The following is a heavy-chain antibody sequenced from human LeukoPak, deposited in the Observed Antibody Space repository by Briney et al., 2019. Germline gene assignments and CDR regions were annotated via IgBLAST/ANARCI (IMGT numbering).Heavy chain of an antibody. CDR3: AKDLDGSLLY. D-gene: IGHD1-26*01. CDR1: GFSFRSYA. J-gene: IGHJ4*02. CDR2: ISISDDTT. V-gene: IGHV3-23*01. Sequence: GGSLRLSCAASGFSFRSYAMSWVRQAPGKGLEWVSTISISDDTTYYTDSVKGRFTISRDNSKNTLFLQMNSLRAEDTAIYYCAKDLDGSLLYWGQGTLVTVSS.